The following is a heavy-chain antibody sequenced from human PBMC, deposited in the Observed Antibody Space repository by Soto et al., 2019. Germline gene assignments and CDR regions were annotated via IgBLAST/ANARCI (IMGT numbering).Heavy chain of an antibody. CDR2: IYYSGST. CDR3: ERHLSGVVPAAMRDYYYMDV. V-gene: IGHV4-39*01. J-gene: IGHJ6*03. D-gene: IGHD2-2*01. CDR1: GGSISSSSYY. Sequence: QLQLQESGPGLVKPSETLSLTCTVSGGSISSSSYYWGWIRQPPGKGLEWIGSIYYSGSTYYNPSLKSRVTISVNTSKNQFSLKLSSVTAADTAVYYCERHLSGVVPAAMRDYYYMDVWGKGTTVTVSS.